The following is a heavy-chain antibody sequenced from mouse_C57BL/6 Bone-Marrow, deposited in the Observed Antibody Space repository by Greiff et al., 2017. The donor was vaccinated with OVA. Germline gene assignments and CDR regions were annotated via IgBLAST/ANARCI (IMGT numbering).Heavy chain of an antibody. Sequence: EVQLVESGGGLVKPGGSLKLSCAASGFTFSDYGMHWVRQAPEKGLEWVAYISSGSSTIYYADTVKGRFTISRDNAKNTLFLQMTSLRSEDTAMYYCATMVTTAYYFDYWGQGTTLTVSS. J-gene: IGHJ2*01. CDR2: ISSGSSTI. V-gene: IGHV5-17*01. D-gene: IGHD2-2*01. CDR1: GFTFSDYG. CDR3: ATMVTTAYYFDY.